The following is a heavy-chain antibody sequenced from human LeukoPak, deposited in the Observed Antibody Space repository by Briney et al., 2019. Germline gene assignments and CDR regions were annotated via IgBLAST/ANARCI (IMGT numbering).Heavy chain of an antibody. J-gene: IGHJ3*02. CDR3: ARVATIPWAFDI. Sequence: SETLSLTCTVSGGSISSGDYYWSWIRQPPGKGLEWIGYLYYSGSTYYNPSLKSRVTISVDTSKNQFSLKLSSVTAADTAVYYCARVATIPWAFDIWGQGTMVTVSS. V-gene: IGHV4-30-4*01. CDR2: LYYSGST. D-gene: IGHD5-12*01. CDR1: GGSISSGDYY.